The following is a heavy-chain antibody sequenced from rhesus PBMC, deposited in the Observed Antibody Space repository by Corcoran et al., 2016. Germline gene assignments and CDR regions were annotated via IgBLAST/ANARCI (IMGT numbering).Heavy chain of an antibody. J-gene: IGHJ4*01. CDR1: GGSISSSNW. V-gene: IGHV4S12*01. D-gene: IGHD5-12*01. Sequence: QVQLQESGPGLVKPSETLSLTCAVSGGSISSSNWWSWIRQPPGKGLEGIGGIESNTESTNYNPALKNRVTISKDTSKNQFSVKLSSVTAADTAVYYCARGHSYCYYFDYWGQGVLVTVSS. CDR3: ARGHSYCYYFDY. CDR2: IESNTEST.